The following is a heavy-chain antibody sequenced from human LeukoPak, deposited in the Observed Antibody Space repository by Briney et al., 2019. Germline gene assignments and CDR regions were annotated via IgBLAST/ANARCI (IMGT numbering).Heavy chain of an antibody. J-gene: IGHJ4*02. CDR3: ARIGGSVDIGWFLDY. CDR2: IKQDGSEK. D-gene: IGHD6-19*01. V-gene: IGHV3-7*01. CDR1: GFTFINYW. Sequence: GGSLRLSCAASGFTFINYWKSWVRQAPGQGLGWEAKIKQDGSEKLYLDSLKGRFTISRDNAKNSLYLQMNSLRAEDTAVYYCARIGGSVDIGWFLDYWRQGTLVTVSS.